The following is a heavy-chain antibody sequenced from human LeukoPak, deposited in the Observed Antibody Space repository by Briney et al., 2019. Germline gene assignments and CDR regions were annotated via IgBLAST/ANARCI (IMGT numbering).Heavy chain of an antibody. CDR3: ARDSGGLYDSSGYYYGGKLDY. CDR2: IKQDGSEK. CDR1: GFTFRSYW. V-gene: IGHV3-7*01. J-gene: IGHJ4*02. D-gene: IGHD3-22*01. Sequence: GGSLRLSCAASGFTFRSYWMSWVRQAPGKGLEWVANIKQDGSEKYYVDSVKGRFTISRDSSKNTLYLQMNSLRAEDTAVYYCARDSGGLYDSSGYYYGGKLDYWGQGTLVTVSS.